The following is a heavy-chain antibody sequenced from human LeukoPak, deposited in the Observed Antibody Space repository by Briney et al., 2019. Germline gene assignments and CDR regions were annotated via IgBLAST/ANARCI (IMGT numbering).Heavy chain of an antibody. V-gene: IGHV3-7*03. CDR3: AKLDHRSTST. CDR2: IKESGSEK. Sequence: GGSLRLSCAASGFTFDYYWMTWVRQAPGKGLEWLANIKESGSEKYYVDSVKGRLTISRDNAKNSLYLQMNSLRAEDMALYYCAKLDHRSTSTWGQGTLVTVSS. CDR1: GFTFDYYW. D-gene: IGHD1-1*01. J-gene: IGHJ5*02.